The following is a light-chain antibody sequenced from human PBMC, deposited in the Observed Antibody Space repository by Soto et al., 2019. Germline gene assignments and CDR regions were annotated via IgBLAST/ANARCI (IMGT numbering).Light chain of an antibody. CDR1: QSVSSN. CDR3: QQYSASPRT. V-gene: IGKV3D-15*01. CDR2: SAS. Sequence: EIVMTQSPVTLSVSPGERATLSCRASQSVSSNLAWYQQKPGQPPRLLIHSASTRAPGIPDRFSASGAGTDFTLTISRLEPEDSAVYYCQQYSASPRTFGPGTKVDIK. J-gene: IGKJ3*01.